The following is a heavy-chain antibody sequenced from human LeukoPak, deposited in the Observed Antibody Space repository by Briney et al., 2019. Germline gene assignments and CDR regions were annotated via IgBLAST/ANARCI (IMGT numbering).Heavy chain of an antibody. CDR3: ARAVSFSGSYYDY. D-gene: IGHD1-26*01. CDR2: ISSSSSYI. Sequence: GGSLRLSCATSGFTFSSYSMTWVRQAPGKGLEWVSSISSSSSYIYYADSVKGRFTISRDNAKNSLYLQMNSLRDEDTAVYYCARAVSFSGSYYDYWGQGTLVTVSS. V-gene: IGHV3-21*01. J-gene: IGHJ4*02. CDR1: GFTFSSYS.